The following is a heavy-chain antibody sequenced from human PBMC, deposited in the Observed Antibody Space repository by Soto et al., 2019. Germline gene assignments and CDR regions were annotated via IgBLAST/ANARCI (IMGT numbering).Heavy chain of an antibody. CDR1: GFTFTNYP. Sequence: EVQLSESGGDLRQPGGSLRLSCAASGFTFTNYPMTWVRQTPGKGLEWVSGISASGGLKYYADSVQGRFTVSRDNSKNILYLQMDNLRDEDTALYYCAREVGAPSGWLDPWGQGTQVTVSS. CDR3: AREVGAPSGWLDP. D-gene: IGHD1-26*01. CDR2: ISASGGLK. J-gene: IGHJ5*02. V-gene: IGHV3-23*01.